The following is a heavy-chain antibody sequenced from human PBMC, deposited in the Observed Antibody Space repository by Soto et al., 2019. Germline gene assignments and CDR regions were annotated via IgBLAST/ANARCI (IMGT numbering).Heavy chain of an antibody. D-gene: IGHD3-22*01. V-gene: IGHV2-5*01. CDR3: AHGSGWLFDH. CDR2: MYWNDDN. Sequence: QITLKESGPPLVRPTQTLTLTCTFSGFSLSSTAVGVGWIRQAPGQAPEWLALMYWNDDNHYSPPLKSRLTLTKDTSKNQVVLTMTNVDPVDTATYYCAHGSGWLFDHWGQGTLVTVTS. CDR1: GFSLSSTAVG. J-gene: IGHJ4*02.